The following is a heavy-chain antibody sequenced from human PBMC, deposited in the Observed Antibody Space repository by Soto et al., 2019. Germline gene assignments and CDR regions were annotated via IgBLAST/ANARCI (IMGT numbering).Heavy chain of an antibody. V-gene: IGHV1-46*01. CDR1: GYTLTSYY. Sequence: ASVKVSCKASGYTLTSYYMHWVLQAPGQGLDWMGIINPSGGSTSYAQKFQGRVTMTRDTSTSTVYMELSSLRSEDTAVYYCARGYHSSGFPPLVDYWGQGTLVTVSS. D-gene: IGHD3-22*01. J-gene: IGHJ4*02. CDR2: INPSGGST. CDR3: ARGYHSSGFPPLVDY.